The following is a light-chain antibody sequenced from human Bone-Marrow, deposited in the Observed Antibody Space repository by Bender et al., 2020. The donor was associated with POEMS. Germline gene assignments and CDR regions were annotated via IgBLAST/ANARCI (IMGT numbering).Light chain of an antibody. CDR2: DVT. CDR1: SSDVGAYSY. CDR3: SSYSSSRTPYV. Sequence: QSALTQPASVSGSPGQSITVSCTGTSSDVGAYSYVSWFQQHPGKAPKLIIYDVTNRPSGVSDRFSGSKSGNTASLTISGLQADDEAEYYCSSYSSSRTPYVFGSGTKVTVL. V-gene: IGLV2-14*03. J-gene: IGLJ1*01.